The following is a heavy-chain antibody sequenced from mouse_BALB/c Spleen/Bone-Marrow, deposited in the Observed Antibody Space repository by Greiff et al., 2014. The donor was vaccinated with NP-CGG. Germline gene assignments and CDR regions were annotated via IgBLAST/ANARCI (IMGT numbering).Heavy chain of an antibody. V-gene: IGHV1S22*01. J-gene: IGHJ3*01. Sequence: LQQSGSELVRPGASVRLSCKASGYTFTSHWMHWVKQRPGQGLEWIGNIYPGSGGTNYDEKFKSKATLTVDTSSSTAYMQLSSLTSEDSAVYYCTREDYGNYVFPYWGQGTLVTVSA. D-gene: IGHD2-1*01. CDR1: GYTFTSHW. CDR3: TREDYGNYVFPY. CDR2: IYPGSGGT.